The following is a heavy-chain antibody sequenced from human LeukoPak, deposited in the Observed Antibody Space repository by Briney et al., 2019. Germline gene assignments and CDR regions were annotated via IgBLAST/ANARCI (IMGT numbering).Heavy chain of an antibody. D-gene: IGHD4-23*01. CDR3: ARVINYGGIQEVIGYFDY. CDR2: IKQDGSEK. J-gene: IGHJ4*02. CDR1: GFTFSSYW. V-gene: IGHV3-7*01. Sequence: GGSLRLSCAASGFTFSSYWMSWVRQAPGKGLEWVANIKQDGSEKYYVDSVKGRFTISRDNAKNSLYLQMNSLRAEDTAVYYCARVINYGGIQEVIGYFDYWGQGTLVTVSS.